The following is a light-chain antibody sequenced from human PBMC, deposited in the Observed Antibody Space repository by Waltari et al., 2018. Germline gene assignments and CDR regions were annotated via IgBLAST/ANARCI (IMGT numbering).Light chain of an antibody. J-gene: IGKJ4*01. CDR1: QTVRTTY. Sequence: EIVLTQSPGTLSLSPGERATLSCRASQTVRTTYLAWYQQKPGQAPTLLIYGASSRATGIPDRFSGSGSGTDFSLTIRSLEPEDFVVYYCQQYDISPLTFGGGTKVEIK. CDR3: QQYDISPLT. V-gene: IGKV3-20*01. CDR2: GAS.